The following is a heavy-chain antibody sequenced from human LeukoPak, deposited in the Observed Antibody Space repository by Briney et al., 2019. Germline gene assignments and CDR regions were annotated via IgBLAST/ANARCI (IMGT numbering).Heavy chain of an antibody. CDR3: ARPFGYNYGHVDY. V-gene: IGHV4-39*01. CDR2: IYYSGSA. J-gene: IGHJ4*02. D-gene: IGHD5-18*01. Sequence: AETLSLTCTVSGGSISSSSYYWGWIRQPPGKGLEWIGSIYYSGSACYNPSLESRATISVDTSKNQFSLKLSSVTAADTAVYYFARPFGYNYGHVDYWGRGTLVTVSS. CDR1: GGSISSSSYY.